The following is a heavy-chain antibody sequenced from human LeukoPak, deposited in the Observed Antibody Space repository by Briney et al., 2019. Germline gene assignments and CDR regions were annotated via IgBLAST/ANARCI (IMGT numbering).Heavy chain of an antibody. D-gene: IGHD6-6*01. CDR2: TYYRSKWYN. Sequence: SQTLSLTCAISGDSVCSNTAAWNWIRQSPSRGLEWLGRTYYRSKWYNDYAVSVKSRITINPDTSKNQFSLQLNSVTPEDTAVYYCATSARRGGYFDYWGQGTLVTVSS. V-gene: IGHV6-1*01. CDR1: GDSVCSNTAA. CDR3: ATSARRGGYFDY. J-gene: IGHJ4*02.